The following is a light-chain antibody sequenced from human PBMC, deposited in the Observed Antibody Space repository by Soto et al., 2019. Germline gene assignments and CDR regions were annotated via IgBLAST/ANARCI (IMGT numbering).Light chain of an antibody. V-gene: IGKV3-15*01. CDR1: PSVTSN. CDR3: QQYNSWPRT. CDR2: GAS. J-gene: IGKJ3*01. Sequence: EIVMTQSPATLSVSRGERATLSCRASPSVTSNVIWFQQKPGQAPRLLIYGASTRATGIPARFSDSGSWTEITLTTSCLHSAEFAAYYWQQYNSWPRTFDPGTKVDIK.